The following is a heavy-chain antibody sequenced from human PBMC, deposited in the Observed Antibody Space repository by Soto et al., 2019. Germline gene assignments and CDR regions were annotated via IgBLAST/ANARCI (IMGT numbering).Heavy chain of an antibody. V-gene: IGHV4-39*01. CDR1: GGSISSSSYF. CDR2: IYYSGST. J-gene: IGHJ5*02. D-gene: IGHD2-21*02. CDR3: ARHPSDFWFDP. Sequence: QLQLQESGPGLVKPSETLSLTCSVSGGSISSSSYFWGWIRQPPGKGLEWSGSIYYSGSTYYNPSLKSRVTVSVDTSKNQFSLKLSSVTAADTAVYYCARHPSDFWFDPWCQGTLVTVSS.